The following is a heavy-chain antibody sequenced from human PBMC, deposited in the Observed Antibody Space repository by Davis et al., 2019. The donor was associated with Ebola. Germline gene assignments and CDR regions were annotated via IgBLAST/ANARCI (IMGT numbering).Heavy chain of an antibody. CDR2: ISYDGSNK. CDR3: AIGFSRYYYYGMDV. J-gene: IGHJ6*02. Sequence: GGSLRLSCAASGFTFSSYAMHWVRQAPGKGLEWVAVISYDGSNKYYADSVKGRFTISRDNSKNTLYLQMNSLRAEDTAVYYCAIGFSRYYYYGMDVWGQGTTVTVSS. V-gene: IGHV3-30-3*01. D-gene: IGHD5-12*01. CDR1: GFTFSSYA.